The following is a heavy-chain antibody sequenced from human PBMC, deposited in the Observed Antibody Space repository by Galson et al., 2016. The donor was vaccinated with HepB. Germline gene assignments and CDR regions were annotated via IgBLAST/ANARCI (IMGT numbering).Heavy chain of an antibody. Sequence: SVKVSCKASGYTFTAYYIHWVRQAPGQGLVCMGWINPKRGDTNYAQNFQGRVTMTRDTSISTAYMELSGLSSDDTAVYYCARDGIYGSGITDYWGQGTLVTVSS. CDR2: INPKRGDT. CDR3: ARDGIYGSGITDY. D-gene: IGHD3-10*01. V-gene: IGHV1-2*02. J-gene: IGHJ4*02. CDR1: GYTFTAYY.